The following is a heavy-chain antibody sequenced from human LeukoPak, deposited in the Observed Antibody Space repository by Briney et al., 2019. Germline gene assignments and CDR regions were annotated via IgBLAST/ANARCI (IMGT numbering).Heavy chain of an antibody. CDR1: GGSIDTYY. V-gene: IGHV4-59*01. D-gene: IGHD3-16*01. CDR2: IYYSGST. J-gene: IGHJ3*02. CDR3: ARGNMTTFAFDI. Sequence: PSETLSLTCTVSGGSIDTYYWNWIRQPPGKGLEWIGYIYYSGSTNYNPSLKSRVTISVDTSKNQFSLKLSSVTAADTAVYYCARGNMTTFAFDIWGQGTMVTVSS.